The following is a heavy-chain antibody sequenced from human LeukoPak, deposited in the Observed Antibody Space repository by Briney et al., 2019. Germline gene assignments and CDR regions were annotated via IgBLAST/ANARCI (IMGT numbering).Heavy chain of an antibody. V-gene: IGHV3-30*02. D-gene: IGHD2-2*01. CDR3: AKESIVVVPAASTTLDY. J-gene: IGHJ4*02. CDR1: RFTFSSYG. CDR2: IRYDGSNK. Sequence: PGGSLRLSCAASRFTFSSYGMHWVRQAPGKGLEWVAFIRYDGSNKYYADSVKGRFTISRDNSKNTLYLQMNSLRAEDTAVYYCAKESIVVVPAASTTLDYWGQGTLVTVSS.